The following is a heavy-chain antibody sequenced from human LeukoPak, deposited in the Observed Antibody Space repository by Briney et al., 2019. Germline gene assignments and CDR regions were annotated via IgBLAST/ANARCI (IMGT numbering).Heavy chain of an antibody. CDR3: ARDDPKYYYYYGMDV. CDR1: GGTFSSYA. Sequence: ASVKVSCKASGGTFSSYAISWVRQAPGQGLEWMGRIIPILGIANYAQKFQGRVTITADKSTCTAYMELSSLRSEDTAVYYCARDDPKYYYYYGMDVWGQGTTVTVSS. CDR2: IIPILGIA. J-gene: IGHJ6*02. V-gene: IGHV1-69*04.